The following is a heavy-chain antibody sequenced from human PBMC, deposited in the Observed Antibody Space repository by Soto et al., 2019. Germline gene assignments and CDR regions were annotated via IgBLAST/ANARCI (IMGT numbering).Heavy chain of an antibody. D-gene: IGHD6-13*01. CDR2: ISSSSSTI. CDR3: ARVIAAGTNWFDP. J-gene: IGHJ5*02. V-gene: IGHV3-48*02. CDR1: GFTFSSYS. Sequence: GGSLRLSCAASGFTFSSYSMNWVRQAPGKGLEWVSYISSSSSTIYYADSVKGRFTISGDNAKNSLYLQMNSLRDEDTAVYYCARVIAAGTNWFDPWGQGTLVTVSS.